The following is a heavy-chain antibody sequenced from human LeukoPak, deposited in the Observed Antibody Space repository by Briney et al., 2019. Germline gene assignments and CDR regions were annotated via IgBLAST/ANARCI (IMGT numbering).Heavy chain of an antibody. V-gene: IGHV4-4*07. CDR2: IYTSVRT. J-gene: IGHJ5*02. CDR3: ARDGQGGGVNWFDP. CDR1: GGSISSNY. D-gene: IGHD1-26*01. Sequence: SETLSLTCTVSGGSISSNYWSWIRQPAGKGLEWIGRIYTSVRTDYNPSLKSRVTMSVDTSKNQFSLKLSSVAAADTAVYYCARDGQGGGVNWFDPWGQGTLVSVSS.